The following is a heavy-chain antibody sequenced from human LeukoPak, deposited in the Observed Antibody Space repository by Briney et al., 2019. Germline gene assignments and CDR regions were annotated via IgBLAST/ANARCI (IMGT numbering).Heavy chain of an antibody. J-gene: IGHJ4*02. V-gene: IGHV1-2*06. Sequence: ASVKVSCKASGYTFTGYYMHWVRQAPGQGLEWMGQINPNSGGTNYAQKFQGRVTMTRDTSISTAYMELSRLRSDDTAVYYRASGVSSGYYILDYWGQGTLVTVSS. D-gene: IGHD3-22*01. CDR1: GYTFTGYY. CDR3: ASGVSSGYYILDY. CDR2: INPNSGGT.